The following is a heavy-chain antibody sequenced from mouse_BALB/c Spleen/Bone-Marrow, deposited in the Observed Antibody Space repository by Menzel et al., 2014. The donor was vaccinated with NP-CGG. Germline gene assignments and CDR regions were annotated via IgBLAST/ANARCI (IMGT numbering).Heavy chain of an antibody. J-gene: IGHJ2*01. CDR3: ARGTTTVVATDY. CDR1: GYTFTSYW. Sequence: VQLQQSGAELVKPGASVKLSCKASGYTFTSYWMHWVKQRPGQGLEWIGEINPSNGRTNYNEKFKSKATLTVDKSSSTAYMQLSSLTSEDSAVYYCARGTTTVVATDYWGQGTTLTVSS. V-gene: IGHV1S81*02. D-gene: IGHD1-1*01. CDR2: INPSNGRT.